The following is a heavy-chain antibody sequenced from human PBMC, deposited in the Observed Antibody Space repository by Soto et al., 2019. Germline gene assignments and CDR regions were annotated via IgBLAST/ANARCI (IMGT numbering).Heavy chain of an antibody. V-gene: IGHV2-5*02. J-gene: IGHJ4*02. Sequence: QITLKEAGPTLVKPTQTLTLTCTFSGFSLSTRGVAVGWIRQSPGKALEWLALIYWDDDKRYRPSLKNRLTITPDTTKNQVVLSMTSMDPVDTATYYCARHISVSRAEAYDYWGQGTLVLVSS. CDR3: ARHISVSRAEAYDY. CDR1: GFSLSTRGVA. CDR2: IYWDDDK. D-gene: IGHD2-21*01.